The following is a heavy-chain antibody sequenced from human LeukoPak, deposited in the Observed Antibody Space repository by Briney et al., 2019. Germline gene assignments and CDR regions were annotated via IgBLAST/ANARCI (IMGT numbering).Heavy chain of an antibody. Sequence: ASVKVSCKASGYSFTGYGISWVRQAPGQGLEWMGSISPYNGNTKYAERFQDRFIMTTDTSTNTAYMELGSLRSDDTAVFYCARDQYDSVWGSYRPYFDHWGQGTLVTVSA. D-gene: IGHD3-16*02. J-gene: IGHJ4*02. CDR2: ISPYNGNT. CDR3: ARDQYDSVWGSYRPYFDH. V-gene: IGHV1-18*04. CDR1: GYSFTGYG.